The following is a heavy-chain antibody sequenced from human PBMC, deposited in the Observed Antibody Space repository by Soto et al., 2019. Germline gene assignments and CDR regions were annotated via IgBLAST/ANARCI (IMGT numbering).Heavy chain of an antibody. CDR2: MSRKSGKT. CDR3: TRSWPGAGGYDF. Sequence: QVQLVQSGAEVKKPGAPVKVSCKASGYTFVSYDINWVRQVTGQGLEWMGWMSRKSGKTGYAQKFQGRVIMTRDTATNTAYSELSSLTSEDTAVYYCTRSWPGAGGYDFWGQGTLVTGSS. D-gene: IGHD5-12*01. V-gene: IGHV1-8*01. CDR1: GYTFVSYD. J-gene: IGHJ4*02.